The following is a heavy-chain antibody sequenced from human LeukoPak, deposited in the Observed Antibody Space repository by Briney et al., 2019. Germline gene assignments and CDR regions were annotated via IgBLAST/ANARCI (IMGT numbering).Heavy chain of an antibody. Sequence: SETLSLTCAVYGGSFSGYYRSWIRQPPGKGLEWIGEINHSGSTNYNPSLKSRVTLSVDTSKNQFSLKLSSVTAADTAVYYCARGRRGTMIVVVPRAFDIWGQGTMVTVSS. CDR2: INHSGST. D-gene: IGHD3-22*01. CDR1: GGSFSGYY. V-gene: IGHV4-34*01. CDR3: ARGRRGTMIVVVPRAFDI. J-gene: IGHJ3*02.